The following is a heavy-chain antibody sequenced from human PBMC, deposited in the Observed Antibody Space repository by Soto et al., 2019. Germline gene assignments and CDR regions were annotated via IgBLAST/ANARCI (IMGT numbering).Heavy chain of an antibody. CDR1: GFSFSIYA. J-gene: IGHJ4*02. D-gene: IGHD7-27*01. CDR2: IIGNAKDI. CDR3: AKDARPDGHWAIDS. Sequence: EVQLLESGGGLVQPGGSLRLSCAASGFSFSIYAMNWVRQAPGKGLEWVSGIIGNAKDIYYADSVKGRFTISRDNSKNTLFLQMSSLRADDTAVYYCAKDARPDGHWAIDSWGQGTLVPVSS. V-gene: IGHV3-23*01.